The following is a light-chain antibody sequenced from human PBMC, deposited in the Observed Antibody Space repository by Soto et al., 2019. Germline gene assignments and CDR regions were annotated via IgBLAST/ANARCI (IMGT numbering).Light chain of an antibody. CDR3: QQYNNWPPWT. CDR1: QSVSSN. J-gene: IGKJ1*01. CDR2: GAS. V-gene: IGKV3-15*01. Sequence: EMGMTQSASTLSVSAGERATLSCRASQSVSSNLAWYQQKPVQAPRLLIYGASTRATGIPARFSGSGSGTEFTLTISSLQSEDFAVYYCQQYNNWPPWTFGQGTKVDIK.